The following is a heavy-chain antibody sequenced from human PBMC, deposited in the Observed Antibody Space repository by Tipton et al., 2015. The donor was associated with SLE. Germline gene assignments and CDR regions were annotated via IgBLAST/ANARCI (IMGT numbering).Heavy chain of an antibody. CDR3: ARDGDSTGRSYFQH. D-gene: IGHD3-22*01. V-gene: IGHV4-4*02. CDR2: VHHSMNA. Sequence: TLSLTCTVSGDSISSSYYWTWLRQSPGRGLEWIGEVHHSMNANYNPSLKSRVTMTLDKSKNQFSLRLSSVTAADTAVYYCARDGDSTGRSYFQHWGQGTLVTVSS. J-gene: IGHJ1*01. CDR1: GDSISSSYY.